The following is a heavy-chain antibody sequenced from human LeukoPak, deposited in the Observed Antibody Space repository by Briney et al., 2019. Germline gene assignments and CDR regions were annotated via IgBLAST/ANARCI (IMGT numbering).Heavy chain of an antibody. CDR3: ARDHRECSGGSCYFDY. Sequence: GGSLRLSCAASGFTFSSYSMNWVRQAPGKGLEWVSSTSSSSSYIYYADSVKGRFTISRDNAKNSLYLQMNSLRAEDTAVYYCARDHRECSGGSCYFDYWGQGTLVTVSS. D-gene: IGHD2-15*01. J-gene: IGHJ4*02. V-gene: IGHV3-21*01. CDR1: GFTFSSYS. CDR2: TSSSSSYI.